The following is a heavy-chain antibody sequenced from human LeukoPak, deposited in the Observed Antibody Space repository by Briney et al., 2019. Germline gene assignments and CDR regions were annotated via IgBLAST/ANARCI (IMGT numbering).Heavy chain of an antibody. CDR2: ISWNSGSI. Sequence: PGRSLRLSCAASGFTFDDYAMHWVRHAPGKGLEWVSSISWNSGSIGYADSVKGRFTISRDKAKNSLYLQMNSLRAEDTALYYCAQGLDSSGYSQFDYWGQGTLVTVSS. CDR3: AQGLDSSGYSQFDY. J-gene: IGHJ4*02. V-gene: IGHV3-9*01. CDR1: GFTFDDYA. D-gene: IGHD3-22*01.